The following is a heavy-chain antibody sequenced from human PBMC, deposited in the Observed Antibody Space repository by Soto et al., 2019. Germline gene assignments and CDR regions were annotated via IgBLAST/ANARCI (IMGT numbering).Heavy chain of an antibody. CDR2: MYYSGSS. V-gene: IGHV4-59*01. D-gene: IGHD3-22*01. J-gene: IGHJ4*02. CDR1: GGSMSPYY. Sequence: SETLSLTCTVSGGSMSPYYWSWIRQPPGKGLEWIGYMYYSGSSNTSPSLKSRVTMSVDTSKNQFSLKLSSVSAADTAVYFCARGCYDSSGYYSDYWGQGTLVTVS. CDR3: ARGCYDSSGYYSDY.